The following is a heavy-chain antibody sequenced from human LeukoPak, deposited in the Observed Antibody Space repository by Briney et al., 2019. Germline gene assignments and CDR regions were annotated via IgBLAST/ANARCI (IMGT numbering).Heavy chain of an antibody. V-gene: IGHV4-30-2*01. CDR3: ARGLNFGNSSSEEYYYYYYGMDV. J-gene: IGHJ6*02. Sequence: SQTLSLTCAVSGGSLSSGGYSWSWLRQPPGRGLEWIGYIYDSGSTYYNPSLKSRVTISVDTSKNQFSLKLSSVTAADTAVYYCARGLNFGNSSSEEYYYYYYGMDVWGQGTTVTVSS. D-gene: IGHD6-6*01. CDR2: IYDSGST. CDR1: GGSLSSGGYS.